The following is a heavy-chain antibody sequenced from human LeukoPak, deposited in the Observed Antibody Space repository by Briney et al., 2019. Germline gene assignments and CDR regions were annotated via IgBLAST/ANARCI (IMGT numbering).Heavy chain of an antibody. Sequence: GGSLRLSCAASGFTFSSYSMNWVRQAPGKGLEWVSSISSSSSYIYYADSVKGRFTISRDNAKNSLYLQMNSLRAEDTAVYYCAREAPPYYYDSSGYYKEGLDYWGQGTLVTVSS. J-gene: IGHJ4*02. CDR3: AREAPPYYYDSSGYYKEGLDY. CDR2: ISSSSSYI. D-gene: IGHD3-22*01. CDR1: GFTFSSYS. V-gene: IGHV3-21*01.